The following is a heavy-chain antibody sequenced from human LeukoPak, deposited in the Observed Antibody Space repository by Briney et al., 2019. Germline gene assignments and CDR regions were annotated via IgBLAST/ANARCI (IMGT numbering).Heavy chain of an antibody. CDR3: ARATVGGGWSDY. D-gene: IGHD6-19*01. J-gene: IGHJ4*02. CDR2: IKHDGSDE. V-gene: IGHV3-7*04. CDR1: GFTFSSYA. Sequence: PGGSLRLSCVASGFTFSSYAMSWVRQAPGKGLEWVANIKHDGSDEYYVASVKGRFTISRDNAKKSLYLLMSSLRAEDTAVYYCARATVGGGWSDYWGQGARVTVSS.